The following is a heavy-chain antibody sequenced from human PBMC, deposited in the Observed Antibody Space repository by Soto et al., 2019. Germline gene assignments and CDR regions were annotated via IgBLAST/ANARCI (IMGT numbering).Heavy chain of an antibody. CDR2: ISGSGNNT. CDR1: GFPFSNYA. D-gene: IGHD3-3*02. V-gene: IGHV3-23*01. Sequence: EVQLLESGGGLVQPGGSLRLSCVGSGFPFSNYAMTWVRQAPGKGLEWVSVISGSGNNTYQADAVKGRFTISRDNSKNTLYLQMSSLRAEASAVYFCAKVAVPFLEWVAGYYFDYWGQGTLVTVSS. J-gene: IGHJ4*02. CDR3: AKVAVPFLEWVAGYYFDY.